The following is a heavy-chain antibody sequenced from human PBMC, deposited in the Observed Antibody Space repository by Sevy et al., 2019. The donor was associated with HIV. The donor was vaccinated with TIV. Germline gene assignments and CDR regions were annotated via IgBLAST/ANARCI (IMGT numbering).Heavy chain of an antibody. CDR3: ARADDYYDIGGLHY. CDR1: GFIFSDYD. J-gene: IGHJ4*02. V-gene: IGHV3-21*05. D-gene: IGHD3-22*01. Sequence: GGSLRLSCAASGFIFSDYDMNWVHQAPGKVLEWISVISSRSSYIKYADSLKGRVTISRDNANNSLFLQLNSLRAEDTAVYYCARADDYYDIGGLHYWGQGALVTVSS. CDR2: ISSRSSYI.